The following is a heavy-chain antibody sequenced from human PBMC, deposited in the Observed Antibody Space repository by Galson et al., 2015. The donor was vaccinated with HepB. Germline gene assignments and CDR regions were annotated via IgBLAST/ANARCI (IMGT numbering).Heavy chain of an antibody. CDR3: ARGFRAAYYYDSSGVRRFAP. Sequence: SESLSLTCTVAGGSISSGGYYWSWIRQPPGRGLEWIGEINHSGSTNYNSSLKSRVTITVATSKNQFSLTLSSVTAADTAVYYWARGFRAAYYYDSSGVRRFAPWGQGTWVTVSS. D-gene: IGHD3-22*01. J-gene: IGHJ5*02. CDR1: GGSISSGGYY. CDR2: INHSGST. V-gene: IGHV4-39*07.